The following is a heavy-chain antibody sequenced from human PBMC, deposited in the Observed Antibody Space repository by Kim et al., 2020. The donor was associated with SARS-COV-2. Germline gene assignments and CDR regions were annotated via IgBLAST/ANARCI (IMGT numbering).Heavy chain of an antibody. CDR3: ARVGWSNYDPRKRGMDV. D-gene: IGHD3-3*01. CDR1: GGSFSGYY. CDR2: INHSGST. Sequence: SETLSLTCAVYGGSFSGYYWSWIRQPPGKGLEWIGEINHSGSTNYNPSLKSRVTISVDTSKNQFSLKLSSVTAADTAVYYCARVGWSNYDPRKRGMDVWGQGTTVTVSS. V-gene: IGHV4-34*01. J-gene: IGHJ6*02.